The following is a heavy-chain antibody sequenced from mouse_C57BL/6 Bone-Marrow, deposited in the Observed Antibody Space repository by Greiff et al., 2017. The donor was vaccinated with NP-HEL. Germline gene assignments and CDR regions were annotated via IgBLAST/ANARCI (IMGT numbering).Heavy chain of an antibody. CDR3: ARYYYGSRGWYFDV. CDR2: IDPNSGGT. V-gene: IGHV1-72*01. Sequence: QVQLQQSGADLVKPGASVKLSCKASGYTFTSYWMHWVKQRPGRGLEWIGRIDPNSGGTTFNEKFKTKATLTVDKPSSTAYMQLSSLTSEDSAGYYCARYYYGSRGWYFDVWGTGTTVTGSS. D-gene: IGHD1-1*01. CDR1: GYTFTSYW. J-gene: IGHJ1*03.